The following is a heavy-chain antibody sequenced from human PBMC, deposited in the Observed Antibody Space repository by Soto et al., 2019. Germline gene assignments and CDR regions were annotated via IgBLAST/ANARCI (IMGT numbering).Heavy chain of an antibody. CDR3: ARAGRITMIVVVSGMDV. J-gene: IGHJ6*02. D-gene: IGHD3-22*01. V-gene: IGHV3-48*02. CDR2: ISSSSTI. Sequence: GGSRRLSCAAAGFTFSSYSMNCGRQAPGKGLEWVSYISSSSTIYYADSVKGRFTISRDNAKNSLYLQMNSLRDEDTAVYYCARAGRITMIVVVSGMDVWGQGTTVTVSS. CDR1: GFTFSSYS.